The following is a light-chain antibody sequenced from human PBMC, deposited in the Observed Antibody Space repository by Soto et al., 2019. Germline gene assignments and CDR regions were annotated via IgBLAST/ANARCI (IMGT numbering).Light chain of an antibody. CDR3: AAWDDGLNGWV. CDR2: EVD. CDR1: SSDVGFYNY. Sequence: QSVLTQPASVSGSPGQSITISCTGTSSDVGFYNYVSWYQQQHPGKAPKLMIYEVDNRPSGVSIRFSGSKSGNTASLTISGLQAEDEADYYCAAWDDGLNGWVFGGGTKVTVL. J-gene: IGLJ3*02. V-gene: IGLV2-14*01.